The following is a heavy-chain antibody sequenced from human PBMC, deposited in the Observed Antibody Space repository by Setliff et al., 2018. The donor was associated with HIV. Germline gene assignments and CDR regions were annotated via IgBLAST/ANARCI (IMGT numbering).Heavy chain of an antibody. CDR2: IYYSGST. V-gene: IGHV4-61*10. J-gene: IGHJ4*02. Sequence: SETLSLTCAVSGSVSTGNYYWNWIRLPAGKGLEWIGNIYYSGSTYYNPSLKSRVTMSVDTSKNQFSLKLSSVTAADTAVYYCARDGFWSGYIDYWGQGTLVTVPQ. CDR1: GSVSTGNYY. D-gene: IGHD3-3*01. CDR3: ARDGFWSGYIDY.